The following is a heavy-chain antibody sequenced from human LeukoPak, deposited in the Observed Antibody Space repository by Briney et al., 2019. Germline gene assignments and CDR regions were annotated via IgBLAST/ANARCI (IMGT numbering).Heavy chain of an antibody. CDR3: ATPGPTSEDYYGMDV. Sequence: ASVKVSCKASGYTFTSYGISWVRQAPGQGLEWMGWISAYNGNINYAQKLQGRVTMTTDTSTSTAYMELRSLRSDDAAVYYCATPGPTSEDYYGMDVWGQGTTVTVSS. CDR1: GYTFTSYG. J-gene: IGHJ6*02. CDR2: ISAYNGNI. V-gene: IGHV1-18*01.